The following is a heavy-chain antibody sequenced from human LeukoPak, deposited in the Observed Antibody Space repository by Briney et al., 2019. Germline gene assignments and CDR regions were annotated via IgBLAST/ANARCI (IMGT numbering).Heavy chain of an antibody. CDR3: GRDPNGDYVGAFEF. J-gene: IGHJ3*01. Sequence: GGSLRLSCAASGFIFSNYAMSWVRQAPGKGLEWVATISGSGGATYYADSVKGRFTISRDNSMNTLYLQMNSLRAGDTAVYFCGRDPNGDYVGAFEFWGQGTLVTVSS. CDR2: ISGSGGAT. CDR1: GFIFSNYA. V-gene: IGHV3-23*01. D-gene: IGHD4-17*01.